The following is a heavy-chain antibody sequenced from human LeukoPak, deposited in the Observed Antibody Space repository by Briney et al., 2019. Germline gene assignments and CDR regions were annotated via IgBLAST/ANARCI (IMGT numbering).Heavy chain of an antibody. CDR1: GFTFSSYW. CDR2: IIRDGSTT. J-gene: IGHJ4*02. CDR3: GSDHFGMVDY. V-gene: IGHV3-74*01. D-gene: IGHD3-10*01. Sequence: GGSLRLSCAASGFTFSSYWMQWVRQAPGKGLVWVSRIIRDGSTTDYADSVKGRFTISRDNAKNTLYLQVNSLRAEDTAVYYCGSDHFGMVDYWGQGTLVTAPS.